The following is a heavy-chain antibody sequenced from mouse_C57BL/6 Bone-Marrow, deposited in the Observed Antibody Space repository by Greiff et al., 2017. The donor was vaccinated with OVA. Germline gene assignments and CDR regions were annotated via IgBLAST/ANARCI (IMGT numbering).Heavy chain of an antibody. CDR3: ASQDYGSSYWYFDV. J-gene: IGHJ1*03. Sequence: VQLQQPGAELVMPGASVKLSCKASGYTFTSYWMHWVKQRPGQGLEWIGEIDPSDSYTNYNQKFKGKSTLTVDKSSSTAYMQLSSLTSEDSAVYYCASQDYGSSYWYFDVWGTGTTVTVSS. V-gene: IGHV1-69*01. CDR1: GYTFTSYW. D-gene: IGHD1-1*01. CDR2: IDPSDSYT.